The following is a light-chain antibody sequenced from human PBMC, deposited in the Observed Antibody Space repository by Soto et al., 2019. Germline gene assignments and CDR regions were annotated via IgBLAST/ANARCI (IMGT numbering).Light chain of an antibody. CDR3: QQYNNWPLT. J-gene: IGKJ4*01. Sequence: ETVMTQCPATLSVSPGERATLSCRASQSVYSHLAWYQQRPGQAPRILIYAASARATGVPARFSGSGSGTEFTLTISSLQSEDFAVYYCQQYNNWPLTFGGGTKVEIK. CDR1: QSVYSH. CDR2: AAS. V-gene: IGKV3-15*01.